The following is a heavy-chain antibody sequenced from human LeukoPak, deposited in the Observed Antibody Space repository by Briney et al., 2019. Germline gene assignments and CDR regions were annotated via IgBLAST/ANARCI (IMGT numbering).Heavy chain of an antibody. CDR3: ARTQYGSGSPFDY. V-gene: IGHV3-21*01. J-gene: IGHJ4*02. Sequence: GGSLRLSCAASGFTFSSYSMNWVRQAPGKGLEGVSSISSSSSYIYYADSVKGRFTISRDNAKNSLYLQMNSLRAEDTAVYYCARTQYGSGSPFDYLGQGTLVTVSS. CDR1: GFTFSSYS. D-gene: IGHD3-10*01. CDR2: ISSSSSYI.